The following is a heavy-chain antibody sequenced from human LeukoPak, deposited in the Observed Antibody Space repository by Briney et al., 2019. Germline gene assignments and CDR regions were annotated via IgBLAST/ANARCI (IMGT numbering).Heavy chain of an antibody. J-gene: IGHJ4*02. Sequence: SQTLSLTCAVSGGSISSGGYSWSWIRQPPGKGPEWIGYIYHSGSTYYNPSLKSRVTISVDRSKNQFSLKLSSVTAADTAVYYCARVLPRRSIDYWGQGTLVTVSS. CDR3: ARVLPRRSIDY. D-gene: IGHD7-27*01. CDR2: IYHSGST. CDR1: GGSISSGGYS. V-gene: IGHV4-30-2*01.